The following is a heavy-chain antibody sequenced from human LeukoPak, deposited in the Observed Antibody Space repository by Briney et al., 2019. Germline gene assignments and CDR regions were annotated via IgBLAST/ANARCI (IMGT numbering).Heavy chain of an antibody. CDR2: ISGSGGST. Sequence: GGSLRLSCAASGFTFSSYSMNWVRQAPGKGLEWVSAISGSGGSTYYADSVKGRFTISRDNSKNTLYLQMNSLRAEDTAVYYCAKDDPLGLLAAAGAYPYWGQGTLVTVSS. V-gene: IGHV3-23*01. D-gene: IGHD6-13*01. CDR1: GFTFSSYS. CDR3: AKDDPLGLLAAAGAYPY. J-gene: IGHJ4*02.